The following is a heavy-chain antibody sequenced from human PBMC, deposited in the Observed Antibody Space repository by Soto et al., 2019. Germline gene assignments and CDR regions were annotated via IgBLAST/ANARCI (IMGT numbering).Heavy chain of an antibody. CDR3: GKDVGDYVPYYYGVDV. CDR2: IAYDGNEK. V-gene: IGHV3-30*18. CDR1: GFTFKTHA. J-gene: IGHJ6*02. Sequence: QVQLVESGGGVVQPGTSLRLSCAASGFTFKTHAMHWVRQAPGKGLEWMAVIAYDGNEKFYADSVKGRFTISRDNSKNALYLQINTLRNEDTAVYYCGKDVGDYVPYYYGVDVWGQVTTFTVSS. D-gene: IGHD1-26*01.